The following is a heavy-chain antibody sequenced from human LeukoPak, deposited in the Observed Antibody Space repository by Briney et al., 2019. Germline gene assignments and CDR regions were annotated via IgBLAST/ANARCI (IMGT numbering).Heavy chain of an antibody. V-gene: IGHV3-7*01. CDR2: IKQDGSEK. CDR3: ARDRRGPWSGYLVY. D-gene: IGHD3-3*01. CDR1: GFTFSSYW. J-gene: IGHJ4*02. Sequence: GGSLRLSCAASGFTFSSYWMSWVRQAPGKGLEWVANIKQDGSEKYYVDSVKGRLTISRDNAKNSLYLQMNSLRAEDTAVYYCARDRRGPWSGYLVYWGQGTLVTVSS.